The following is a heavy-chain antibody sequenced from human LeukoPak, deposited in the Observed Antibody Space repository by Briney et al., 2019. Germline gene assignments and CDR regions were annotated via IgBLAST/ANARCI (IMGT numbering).Heavy chain of an antibody. Sequence: GGSLRLSCAASGFTFSSYAMSWVRQAPGKGLEWVSAISGSGGSTYYADSVKGRFTISRDNAKNSLYLQMNSLRAEDTAVYYCARGPNYYDSSGYYPIDYWGQGTLVTVSS. CDR3: ARGPNYYDSSGYYPIDY. D-gene: IGHD3-22*01. V-gene: IGHV3-23*01. CDR1: GFTFSSYA. J-gene: IGHJ4*02. CDR2: ISGSGGST.